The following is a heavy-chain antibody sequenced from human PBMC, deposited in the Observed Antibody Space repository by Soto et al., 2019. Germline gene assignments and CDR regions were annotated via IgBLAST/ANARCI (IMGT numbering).Heavy chain of an antibody. V-gene: IGHV4-59*01. J-gene: IGHJ4*02. D-gene: IGHD4-17*01. Sequence: PSETLSLTCTVSGGSISSYYWSWIRQPPGKGLEWIGYIYYSGSTNYNPSLKSRVTISVDTSKNQFSLKLSSVTAADTAVYYCARVGGGDAXKHDVMDYGDDTSGLVSWGQGTLVTVSS. CDR1: GGSISSYY. CDR3: ARVGGGDAXKHDVMDYGDDTSGLVS. CDR2: IYYSGST.